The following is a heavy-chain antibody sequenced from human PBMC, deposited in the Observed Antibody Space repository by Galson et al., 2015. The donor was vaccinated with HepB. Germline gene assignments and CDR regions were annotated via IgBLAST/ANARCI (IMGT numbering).Heavy chain of an antibody. CDR2: FKSTTDGGTT. J-gene: IGHJ4*02. CDR1: GFTFSNAW. D-gene: IGHD1-1*01. Sequence: SLRLSCAAFGFTFSNAWMSWVRQAPGKGLEWVGRFKSTTDGGTTDYAAPVKGRFTISRDDSKNTLYLQMNSLRAEDTAVYYCAKITTTRRPAANDYWGQGTQVTVSS. CDR3: AKITTTRRPAANDY. V-gene: IGHV3-15*01.